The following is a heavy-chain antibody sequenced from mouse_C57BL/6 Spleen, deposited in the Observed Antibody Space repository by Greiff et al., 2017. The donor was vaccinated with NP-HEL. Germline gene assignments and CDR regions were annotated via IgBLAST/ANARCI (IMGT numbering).Heavy chain of an antibody. Sequence: EVKLLESGPGMVKPSQSLSLTCTVTGYSITSGYDWHWIRHFPGNKLEWMGYISYSGSTNYNPSLKSRISITHDTSKNHFFLKLNSLTTEDTATYYCARGVNGDYGDYAMDYWGQGTSVTVSS. V-gene: IGHV3-1*01. J-gene: IGHJ4*01. D-gene: IGHD2-13*01. CDR2: ISYSGST. CDR3: ARGVNGDYGDYAMDY. CDR1: GYSITSGYD.